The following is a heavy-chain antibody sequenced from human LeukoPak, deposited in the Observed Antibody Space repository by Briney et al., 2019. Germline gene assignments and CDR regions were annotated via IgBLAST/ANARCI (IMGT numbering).Heavy chain of an antibody. J-gene: IGHJ4*02. CDR3: ARSFFEYSSY. D-gene: IGHD6-6*01. Sequence: SQTLSLTCAVSGGSISSGGYSWSWIRQPPGKGLEWIGYIYHSGSTYYNPSLKSRVTISVDTSKNQFSLKLSSVTAADTAVYYCARSFFEYSSYWGQGTLVTVSS. CDR1: GGSISSGGYS. V-gene: IGHV4-30-2*01. CDR2: IYHSGST.